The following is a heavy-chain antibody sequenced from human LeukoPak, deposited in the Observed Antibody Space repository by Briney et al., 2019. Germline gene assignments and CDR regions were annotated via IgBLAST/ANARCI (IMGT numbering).Heavy chain of an antibody. CDR1: GYTFTGYY. CDR2: INPNSGGT. Sequence: ASVKVSCKASGYTFTGYYMHWVRQAPGQGLEWMGWINPNSGGTNYAQKFQGWVTMTRDTSISTAYMELSRLRSDDTAVYYCARGRGSGSYYKLWVTFDYWGQGTLVTVSS. J-gene: IGHJ4*02. D-gene: IGHD3-10*01. V-gene: IGHV1-2*04. CDR3: ARGRGSGSYYKLWVTFDY.